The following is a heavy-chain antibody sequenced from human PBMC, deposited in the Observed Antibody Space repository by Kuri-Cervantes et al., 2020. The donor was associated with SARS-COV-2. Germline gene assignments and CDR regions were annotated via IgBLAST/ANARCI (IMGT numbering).Heavy chain of an antibody. CDR3: ARQGSSWYNAFDI. V-gene: IGHV4-39*01. CDR2: IYYSGST. J-gene: IGHJ3*02. D-gene: IGHD6-13*01. Sequence: SETLSLTCTVSGGSISSSSYYWGWIRQPPGKGLEWIGSIYYSGSTYYNPSLKSRVTISVDTSKNQFSLKLGSVTAADTAVYYCARQGSSWYNAFDIWGQGTMVTVSS. CDR1: GGSISSSSYY.